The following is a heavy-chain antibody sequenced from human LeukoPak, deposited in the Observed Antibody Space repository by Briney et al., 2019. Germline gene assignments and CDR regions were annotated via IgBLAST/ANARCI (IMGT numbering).Heavy chain of an antibody. D-gene: IGHD3-3*01. Sequence: SETLSLTCTVSGGSISSGGYYWNWIRQHPGKGLEWIGHIYYSGDTYYNPSLQSRVTISLDTTKNQFSLNLNSVTAADTAVYYCASNDGRIRFLEFYWGQGTLITVSS. CDR1: GGSISSGGYY. CDR3: ASNDGRIRFLEFY. CDR2: IYYSGDT. V-gene: IGHV4-31*03. J-gene: IGHJ4*02.